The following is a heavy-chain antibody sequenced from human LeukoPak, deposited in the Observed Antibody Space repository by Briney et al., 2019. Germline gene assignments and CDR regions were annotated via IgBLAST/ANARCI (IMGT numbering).Heavy chain of an antibody. CDR1: GGSFSGYY. V-gene: IGHV4-34*01. CDR3: ASQVLRLNMDV. Sequence: SETLSLTCAVYGGSFSGYYWSCIRQPPGKGLEWIGEINHSGSTNYNPSLKSRVTISVDTSKNQFSLKLSSVTAADTAAYYCASQVLRLNMDVWGKGTTVTVSS. J-gene: IGHJ6*03. CDR2: INHSGST. D-gene: IGHD3-3*01.